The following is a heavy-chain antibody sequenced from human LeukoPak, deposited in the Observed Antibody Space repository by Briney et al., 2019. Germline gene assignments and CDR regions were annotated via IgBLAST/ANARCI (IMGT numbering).Heavy chain of an antibody. CDR1: GFTFSSYW. J-gene: IGHJ4*02. V-gene: IGHV3-7*01. D-gene: IGHD4-17*01. Sequence: PGGSLRLSCAASGFTFSSYWMSWVRQAPGKGLEWVANIKQDGSEKYYVDSVKGRFTISRDNAKNSLYLQMNSLRAEDTAAYYCATRPYDYGDYGVDYWGQGTLVTVSS. CDR2: IKQDGSEK. CDR3: ATRPYDYGDYGVDY.